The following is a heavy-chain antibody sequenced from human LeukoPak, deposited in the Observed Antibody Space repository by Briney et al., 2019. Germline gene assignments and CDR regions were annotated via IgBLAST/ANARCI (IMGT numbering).Heavy chain of an antibody. CDR2: IYYSGST. Sequence: SGTLSLTCTVSGGSISSYYWSWIRQPPGKGLEWIGYIYYSGSTNYNPSLKSRVTISVDTSKNQFSLKLSSVTAADTAVYYCARDYYDSSGYYPYYYGMDVWGQGTTVTVSS. J-gene: IGHJ6*02. CDR3: ARDYYDSSGYYPYYYGMDV. V-gene: IGHV4-59*01. D-gene: IGHD3-22*01. CDR1: GGSISSYY.